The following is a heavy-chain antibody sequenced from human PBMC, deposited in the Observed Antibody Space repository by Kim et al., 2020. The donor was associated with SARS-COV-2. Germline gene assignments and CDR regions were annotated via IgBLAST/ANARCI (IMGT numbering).Heavy chain of an antibody. V-gene: IGHV3-11*06. J-gene: IGHJ6*02. Sequence: VKGRVTISRDNANNSLYLQMNSLVAEDAAVYYCERDPSLVPADPVYGMDVWGQGTTVTVSS. CDR3: ERDPSLVPADPVYGMDV. D-gene: IGHD2-2*01.